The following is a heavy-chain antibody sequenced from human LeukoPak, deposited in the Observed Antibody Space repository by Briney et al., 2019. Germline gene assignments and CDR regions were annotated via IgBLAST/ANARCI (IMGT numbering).Heavy chain of an antibody. CDR3: ARRGFDGSGSYYNDFCAFDI. J-gene: IGHJ3*02. CDR2: INPADSDT. V-gene: IGHV5-51*01. D-gene: IGHD3-10*01. CDR1: GYSFSHSW. Sequence: GESLKISCKGSGYSFSHSWIGWVRQMPGKGLEWMGNINPADSDTRYSPSSRGQVTISADKSISTAYLQWSSLKASDTAMYYCARRGFDGSGSYYNDFCAFDIWGQGTMVTVSS.